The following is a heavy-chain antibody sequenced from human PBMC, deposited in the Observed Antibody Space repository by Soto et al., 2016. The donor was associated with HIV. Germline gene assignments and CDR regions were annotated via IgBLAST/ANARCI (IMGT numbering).Heavy chain of an antibody. V-gene: IGHV3-21*06. D-gene: IGHD3-9*01. Sequence: EVQLVESGGGLVKPGKSLRLSCAASGFTLRSYSMNWVRQAPGKGLEWVSSIRSSRSYIYYADSVKGRFTISRDIDKNSLYLQMNSLGVNDTAIYYCARATHLDILTGVYDAFDYLGPRGQRSPSLQ. CDR2: IRSSRSYI. CDR1: GFTLRSYS. CDR3: ARATHLDILTGVYDAFDY. J-gene: IGHJ3*02.